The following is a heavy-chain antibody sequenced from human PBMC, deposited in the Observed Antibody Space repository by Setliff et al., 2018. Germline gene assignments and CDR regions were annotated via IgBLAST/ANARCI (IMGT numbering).Heavy chain of an antibody. V-gene: IGHV1-69*10. J-gene: IGHJ4*02. D-gene: IGHD2-21*02. Sequence: SVKVSCKASGGTFSSYAISWVRQAPGQGLEWMGGIIPILGIANYAQKFQGRVTITSDKSTSTAYMELSSLRSEDTAVYYCARGLAYCGGDCFLRTGFDYWGQGTLVTVSS. CDR2: IIPILGIA. CDR1: GGTFSSYA. CDR3: ARGLAYCGGDCFLRTGFDY.